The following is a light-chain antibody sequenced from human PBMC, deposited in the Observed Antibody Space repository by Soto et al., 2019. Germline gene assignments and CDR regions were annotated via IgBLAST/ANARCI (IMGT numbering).Light chain of an antibody. V-gene: IGKV3-20*01. Sequence: EIVLTQSPGTLSLSPGERATVSCRASQSVSNNYLAWYQQKPGQAPRLLIYGAFTRATGIPARFSGSGSGTEFTLTISSLQPDDFATYYCQQYNSYWTFGQGTKV. CDR2: GAF. CDR1: QSVSNNY. J-gene: IGKJ1*01. CDR3: QQYNSYWT.